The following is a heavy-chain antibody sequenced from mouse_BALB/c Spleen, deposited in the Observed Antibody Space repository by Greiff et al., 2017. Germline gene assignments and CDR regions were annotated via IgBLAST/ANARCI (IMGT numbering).Heavy chain of an antibody. V-gene: IGHV1-15*01. CDR2: IDPETGGT. CDR1: GYTFTDYE. J-gene: IGHJ2*01. CDR3: TRSHYYGYVYCDY. D-gene: IGHD1-2*01. Sequence: VQGVESGAELVRPGASVTLSCKASGYTFTDYEMHWVKQTPVHGLEWIGAIDPETGGTAYNQKFKGKATLTADKSSSTAYMELRSLTSEDSAVYYCTRSHYYGYVYCDYWGQGTTLTVSS.